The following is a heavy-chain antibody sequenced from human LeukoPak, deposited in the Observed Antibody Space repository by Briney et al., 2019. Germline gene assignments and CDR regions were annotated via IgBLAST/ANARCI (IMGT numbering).Heavy chain of an antibody. CDR2: IIPIFGTA. CDR1: GGTFSSYA. CDR3: ATVGQYSGYDGDPYYFDY. D-gene: IGHD5-12*01. J-gene: IGHJ4*02. Sequence: GASVKVSCKASGGTFSSYAISWVRQAPGQGLEWMGGIIPIFGTANYAQKFQGRVTITADESTSTAYMELSSLRSEDTAVYYCATVGQYSGYDGDPYYFDYWGQGTLVTVSS. V-gene: IGHV1-69*13.